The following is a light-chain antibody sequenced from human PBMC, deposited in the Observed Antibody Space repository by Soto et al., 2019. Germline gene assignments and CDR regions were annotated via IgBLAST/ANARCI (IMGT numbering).Light chain of an antibody. J-gene: IGLJ2*01. CDR2: GNN. CDR3: QSYDSRLSGGVL. Sequence: QSVLTQPPSVSAAPGQTVTISCSGSGSNIGSNSVSWYQHVPGTAPKLLLFGNNHRPSGVPDRFSGSKSGTSASLAITGLQAEDEAYYYCQSYDSRLSGGVLFGGGTKVTVL. CDR1: GSNIGSNS. V-gene: IGLV1-40*01.